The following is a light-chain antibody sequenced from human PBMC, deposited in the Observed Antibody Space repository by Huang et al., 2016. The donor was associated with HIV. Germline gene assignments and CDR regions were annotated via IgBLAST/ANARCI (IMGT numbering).Light chain of an antibody. Sequence: EIVLTQSQGTLSLSPGERATLSCRASQSVGIYLAWYQQKPGQAPRLLIYGASTRVTGIPDRFRGGGSGTDFTLSISRLEPEDFAVYYCQQYERPPDTFGPGTKVNIK. CDR3: QQYERPPDT. CDR2: GAS. V-gene: IGKV3-20*01. J-gene: IGKJ3*01. CDR1: QSVGIY.